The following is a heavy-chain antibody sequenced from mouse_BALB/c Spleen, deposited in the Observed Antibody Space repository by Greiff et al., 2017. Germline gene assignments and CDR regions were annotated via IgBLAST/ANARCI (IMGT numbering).Heavy chain of an antibody. CDR1: GYTFTSYY. CDR2: IYPGNVNT. Sequence: VKLQESGPELVKPGASVRISCKASGYTFTSYYIHWVKQRPGQGLEWIGWIYPGNVNTKYNEKFKGKATLTADKSSSTAYMQLSSLTSEDSAVYFCAREEYFDVWGAGTTVTVSS. V-gene: IGHV1S56*01. CDR3: AREEYFDV. J-gene: IGHJ1*01.